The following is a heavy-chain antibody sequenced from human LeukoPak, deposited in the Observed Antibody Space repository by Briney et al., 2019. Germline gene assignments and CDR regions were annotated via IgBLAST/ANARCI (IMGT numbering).Heavy chain of an antibody. J-gene: IGHJ6*03. CDR1: GYTFTSYA. CDR3: ARVRYRGETGTTFSYYYMDV. CDR2: INAGNGNT. Sequence: GASVKVSCKASGYTFTSYAMHWVRQAPGQRLEWMGWINAGNGNTKYSQKFQGRVTITRDTSASTAYMELSGLRSEDTAVYYCARVRYRGETGTTFSYYYMDVWGKGTTVTVSS. V-gene: IGHV1-3*01. D-gene: IGHD1-7*01.